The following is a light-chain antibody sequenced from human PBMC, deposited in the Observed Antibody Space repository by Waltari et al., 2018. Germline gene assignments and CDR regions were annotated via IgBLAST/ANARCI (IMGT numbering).Light chain of an antibody. Sequence: QSALTQPASVSGSPGQSITISCTGSSGDIGTSKYVSWYQQHPGQAPKLLIYEVRNRPSGVSSRFSGTKSGNTASLTISGLQAEDDANYYCTSYSSGRTPFVFGSGTKVTVL. CDR3: TSYSSGRTPFV. CDR2: EVR. J-gene: IGLJ1*01. V-gene: IGLV2-14*01. CDR1: SGDIGTSKY.